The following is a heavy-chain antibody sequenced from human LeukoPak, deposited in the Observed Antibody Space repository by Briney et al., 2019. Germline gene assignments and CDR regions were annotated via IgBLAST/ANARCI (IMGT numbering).Heavy chain of an antibody. V-gene: IGHV3-30*14. CDR3: ARDGGYSYAHPEVSEYYGMDV. Sequence: PGGSLRLSCAASGFTFSNYAFHWVRQAPGKGLEWVSVISYDGSKTYYADAVKGRFTISRDNSKNTLYLQMNSLRAEDTAVYYCARDGGYSYAHPEVSEYYGMDVWGQGTTVTVSS. CDR2: ISYDGSKT. CDR1: GFTFSNYA. J-gene: IGHJ6*02. D-gene: IGHD5-18*01.